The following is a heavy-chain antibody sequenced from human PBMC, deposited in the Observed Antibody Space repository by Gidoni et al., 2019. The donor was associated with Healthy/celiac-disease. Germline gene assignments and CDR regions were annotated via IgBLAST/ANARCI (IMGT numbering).Heavy chain of an antibody. D-gene: IGHD2-2*01. CDR3: ARALGLAMRVSWFDP. Sequence: QVQLVQSGAEVKKPGASVKVSCKASGYTFTSYYMHWVRQAPGQGLEWMGIINPSGGSTSYAQKFQGRVTMTRDTSTSTVYMELSSLRSEDTAVYYCARALGLAMRVSWFDPWGQGTLVTVSS. CDR1: GYTFTSYY. CDR2: INPSGGST. J-gene: IGHJ5*02. V-gene: IGHV1-46*01.